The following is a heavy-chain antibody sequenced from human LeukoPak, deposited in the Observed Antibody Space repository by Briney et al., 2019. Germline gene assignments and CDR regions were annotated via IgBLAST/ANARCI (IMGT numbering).Heavy chain of an antibody. Sequence: GGSLRLSCAASGFDFHNYMMHWVRQAPGKGLEWVSEISWDGDIIGYADSVKGRFLISRDNARRSLYLQMNSLRLEDTAFYYCASTYGSGSYLHSWGPGTLVTVSS. J-gene: IGHJ4*02. D-gene: IGHD3-10*01. CDR2: ISWDGDII. V-gene: IGHV3-9*01. CDR3: ASTYGSGSYLHS. CDR1: GFDFHNYM.